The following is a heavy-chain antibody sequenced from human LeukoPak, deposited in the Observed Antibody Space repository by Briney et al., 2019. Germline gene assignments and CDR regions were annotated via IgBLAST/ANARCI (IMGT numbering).Heavy chain of an antibody. CDR2: ISWNSGSI. V-gene: IGHV3-9*01. CDR1: GFTFDDYA. J-gene: IGHJ4*02. CDR3: ARDLGLH. Sequence: GRSLRLSCAASGFTFDDYAMHWVRQAPGKGLEWVSGISWNSGSIGYADSVKGRYTISRDNSKNTLYLQMNSLRAEDTAVYYCARDLGLHWGQGTLVTVSP. D-gene: IGHD5-12*01.